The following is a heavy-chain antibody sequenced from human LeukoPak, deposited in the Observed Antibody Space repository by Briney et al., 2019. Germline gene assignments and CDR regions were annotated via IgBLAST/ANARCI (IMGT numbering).Heavy chain of an antibody. Sequence: GGSLRLSCAASGFTFSSYAMHWVRQAPGKGLEWVAVISYDGSNKYYADSVKGRFTISGDNSKNTLYLQMNSLRAEDTAVYYRARGRPLLYSSGWSSDYWGQGALVTVSS. J-gene: IGHJ4*02. CDR1: GFTFSSYA. D-gene: IGHD6-19*01. CDR3: ARGRPLLYSSGWSSDY. CDR2: ISYDGSNK. V-gene: IGHV3-30-3*01.